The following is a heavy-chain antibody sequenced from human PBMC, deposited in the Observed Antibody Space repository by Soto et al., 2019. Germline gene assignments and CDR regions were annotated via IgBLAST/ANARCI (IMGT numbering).Heavy chain of an antibody. Sequence: GGSLRLSCAASGFTFDDYAMHWVRQAPGKGLEWVSGISWNSGSIGYADSVKGRFTISRDNAKNSLYLQMNSLRAEDTALYYCAASYSSGYYCLDYWGQGTLVTVSS. CDR3: AASYSSGYYCLDY. J-gene: IGHJ4*02. CDR1: GFTFDDYA. D-gene: IGHD3-22*01. V-gene: IGHV3-9*01. CDR2: ISWNSGSI.